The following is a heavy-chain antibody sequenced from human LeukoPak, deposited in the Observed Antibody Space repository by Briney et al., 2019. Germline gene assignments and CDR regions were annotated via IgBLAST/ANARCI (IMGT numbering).Heavy chain of an antibody. Sequence: GGPLRLSCAASGFTFSDYYMSWIRQAPGKGLEWVSYISSSGSTIYYADSVKGRFTISRDNAKNSLYLQMNSLRAEDTAVYYCARSRGDYDFWSGYYYNWFDPWGQGTLVTVSS. CDR2: ISSSGSTI. CDR1: GFTFSDYY. D-gene: IGHD3-3*01. CDR3: ARSRGDYDFWSGYYYNWFDP. J-gene: IGHJ5*02. V-gene: IGHV3-11*01.